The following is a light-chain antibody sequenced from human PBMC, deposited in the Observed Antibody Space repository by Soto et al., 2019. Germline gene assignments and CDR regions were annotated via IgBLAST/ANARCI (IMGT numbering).Light chain of an antibody. CDR3: QQSYSTPSIT. J-gene: IGKJ5*01. CDR2: AAS. CDR1: QSVYSY. V-gene: IGKV1-39*01. Sequence: DIQMTQSPSSLSASVGSRVPITCRARQSVYSYLNWYQQQPGKAPKLLIYAASTLQSGVTSRFSGSGSGTDFTLTISSLQPEDFATYYCQQSYSTPSITFGQGTRLEIK.